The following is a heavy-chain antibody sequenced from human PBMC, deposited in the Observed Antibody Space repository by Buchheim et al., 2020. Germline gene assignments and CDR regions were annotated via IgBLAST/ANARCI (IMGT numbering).Heavy chain of an antibody. D-gene: IGHD3-10*01. V-gene: IGHV3-23*01. CDR1: GFTFSSYA. CDR3: AKRTNPNGSGSYYNYYYYYGMDV. CDR2: ISGSGGST. J-gene: IGHJ6*02. Sequence: EVQLLESGGGLVQPGGSLRLSCAASGFTFSSYAMSWVRQAPGKGLEWVSAISGSGGSTYYVDSVKGRFTISRDNSKNTLYLQMNSLRAEDTAVYYCAKRTNPNGSGSYYNYYYYYGMDVWGQGTT.